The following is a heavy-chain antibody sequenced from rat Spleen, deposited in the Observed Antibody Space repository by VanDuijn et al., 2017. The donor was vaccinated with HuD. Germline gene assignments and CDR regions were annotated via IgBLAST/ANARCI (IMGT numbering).Heavy chain of an antibody. V-gene: IGHV5-22*01. Sequence: EVQLVESGGGLVQPGRSLKLSCAASGFTFSDYNMAWVRQAPKKGLEWVASISYEGSGTYYGDSVKGRFTNSRDNAKSTLYLQMDSLRSEDTATYYCARREPYVMDAWGQGASVTVSS. CDR1: GFTFSDYN. J-gene: IGHJ4*01. CDR2: ISYEGSGT. CDR3: ARREPYVMDA.